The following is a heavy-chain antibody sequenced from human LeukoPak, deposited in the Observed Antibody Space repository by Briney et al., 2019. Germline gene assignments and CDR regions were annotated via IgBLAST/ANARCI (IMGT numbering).Heavy chain of an antibody. Sequence: GRSLRLSCAASGFTFDDYAMHWVRQAPGKGLVWVSRIKTDGSIISYADSVKGRFTISRDNAENTLYLQMNSLGAEDTAVYYCARVGQGEWFFDLWGRGTLVTVSS. CDR2: IKTDGSII. J-gene: IGHJ2*01. CDR1: GFTFDDYA. CDR3: ARVGQGEWFFDL. V-gene: IGHV3-74*01. D-gene: IGHD1-26*01.